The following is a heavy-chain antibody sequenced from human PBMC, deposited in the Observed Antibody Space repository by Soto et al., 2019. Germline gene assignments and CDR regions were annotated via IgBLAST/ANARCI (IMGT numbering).Heavy chain of an antibody. CDR2: IYYSGST. J-gene: IGHJ4*02. CDR1: GGSISSGGYY. D-gene: IGHD4-17*01. CDR3: ARGPMTTVTDSRYYFGY. Sequence: SETLCLTCTVSGGSISSGGYYWSWIRQHPGKGLEWIGYIYYSGSTYYNPSLKSRVTISVDTSKNQFSLKLSSVTAADTAVYYCARGPMTTVTDSRYYFGYWGQGTLVTVSS. V-gene: IGHV4-31*03.